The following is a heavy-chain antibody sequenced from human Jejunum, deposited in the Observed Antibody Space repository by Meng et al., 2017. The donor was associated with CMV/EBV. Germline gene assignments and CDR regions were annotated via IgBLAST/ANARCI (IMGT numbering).Heavy chain of an antibody. Sequence: CSSYGMHWVRQPPGSGLEWVAFLRYDGSNTYSANSVQRRFTISRDHSKNTLYLQMNSLRAEDTAVYYCAKAIGDYGVYYYYGMDVWGQGTTVTVSS. D-gene: IGHD4-17*01. CDR2: LRYDGSNT. CDR3: AKAIGDYGVYYYYGMDV. J-gene: IGHJ6*02. V-gene: IGHV3-30*02. CDR1: CSSYG.